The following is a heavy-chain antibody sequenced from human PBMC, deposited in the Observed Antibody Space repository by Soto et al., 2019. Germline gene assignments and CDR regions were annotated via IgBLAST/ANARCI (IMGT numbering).Heavy chain of an antibody. Sequence: ASVKVSCKASGYTFTSYAMHWVRQAPGQRLEWMGWINAGNGNTKYSQKFQGRVTITRDTSASTAYMELSSLRSEDTAVYYCARQFFTAMVFYYYGMDVWGQGTTVTVSS. V-gene: IGHV1-3*01. D-gene: IGHD5-18*01. CDR2: INAGNGNT. CDR1: GYTFTSYA. CDR3: ARQFFTAMVFYYYGMDV. J-gene: IGHJ6*02.